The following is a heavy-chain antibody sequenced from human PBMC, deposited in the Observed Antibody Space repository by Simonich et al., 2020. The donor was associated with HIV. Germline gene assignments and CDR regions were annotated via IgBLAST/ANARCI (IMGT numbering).Heavy chain of an antibody. CDR1: GGSFSGYY. CDR3: ARRDRELILYFDY. V-gene: IGHV4-34*01. Sequence: QVQLQQWGAGLLKPSETLSLTCAVYGGSFSGYYWSWIRQPPGKGLEWIGEINQSGNTNYKASLNRRATISVDKSKNQFSLKLSSVTAADTAIYYCARRDRELILYFDYWGQGNLVTVSS. CDR2: INQSGNT. D-gene: IGHD3-3*01. J-gene: IGHJ4*02.